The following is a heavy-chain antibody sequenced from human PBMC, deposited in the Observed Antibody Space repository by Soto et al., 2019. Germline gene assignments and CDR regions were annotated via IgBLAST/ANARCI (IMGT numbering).Heavy chain of an antibody. CDR2: INPNSGGT. D-gene: IGHD3-22*01. Sequence: KGSSTASGYTYTGDYMQWVRQAPGQGLEWMGWINPNSGGTNYAQKFQGRVTMTRDTSISTAYMELSRLRSDDTAVYYCARDAFRGDYDPLYYFDYWGQGTLVTVS. CDR3: ARDAFRGDYDPLYYFDY. CDR1: GYTYTGDY. V-gene: IGHV1-2*02. J-gene: IGHJ4*02.